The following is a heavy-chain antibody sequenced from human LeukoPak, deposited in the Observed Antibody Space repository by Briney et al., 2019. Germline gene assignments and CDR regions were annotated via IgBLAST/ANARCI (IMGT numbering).Heavy chain of an antibody. D-gene: IGHD2-15*01. V-gene: IGHV3-48*03. CDR1: GFTFSSYE. CDR3: PRGIHPQHGSPPYYYGMDV. J-gene: IGHJ6*02. Sequence: GGSLRLSCAASGFTFSSYEMNWVRQAPGKGLEWVSYIRSSGSTIYYADSVKGRFTISRDNAKNSLYLQMNSLSGEDTAVYYCPRGIHPQHGSPPYYYGMDVWGQGTTATVPS. CDR2: IRSSGSTI.